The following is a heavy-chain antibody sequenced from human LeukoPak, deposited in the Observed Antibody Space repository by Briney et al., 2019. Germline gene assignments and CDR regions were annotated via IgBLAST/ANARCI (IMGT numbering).Heavy chain of an antibody. CDR2: TIPILGIA. Sequence: GASVKVSCKASGGTFSSYAISWVRQAPGQGLEWMGRTIPILGIANYAQKFQGRVTITADKSTSTAYMELSSLRSEDAAVYYCARKNYGIAAAIRQSDDYWGQGTLVTVSS. CDR1: GGTFSSYA. D-gene: IGHD6-13*01. V-gene: IGHV1-69*04. CDR3: ARKNYGIAAAIRQSDDY. J-gene: IGHJ4*02.